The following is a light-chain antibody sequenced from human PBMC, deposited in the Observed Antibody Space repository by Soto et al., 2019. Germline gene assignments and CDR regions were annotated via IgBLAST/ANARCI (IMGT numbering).Light chain of an antibody. CDR3: ATYDSGLDHWV. CDR1: SSNIGRHL. CDR2: DNN. Sequence: QSVLTQPPSVSATPGQTVTISCSGSSSNIGRHLVSWYQHLPGTAPKVLICDNNKRPSGIPDRFSGSKSGTSATLGITGLQTGDEADYYCATYDSGLDHWVFGGGTKLTVL. V-gene: IGLV1-51*01. J-gene: IGLJ3*02.